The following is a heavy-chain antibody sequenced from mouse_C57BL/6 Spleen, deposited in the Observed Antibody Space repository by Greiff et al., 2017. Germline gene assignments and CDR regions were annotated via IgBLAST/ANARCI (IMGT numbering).Heavy chain of an antibody. CDR3: ASGVTTVYYYAMDY. CDR1: GYTFTDYY. J-gene: IGHJ4*01. V-gene: IGHV1-26*01. Sequence: VQLQQSGPELVKPGASVKISCKASGYTFTDYYMNWVKQSHGKSLEWIGDINPNNGGTSYNQKFKGKATLTVDKSSSTAYMELRSLTSEDSAVYYCASGVTTVYYYAMDYWGQGTSVTVSS. CDR2: INPNNGGT. D-gene: IGHD1-1*01.